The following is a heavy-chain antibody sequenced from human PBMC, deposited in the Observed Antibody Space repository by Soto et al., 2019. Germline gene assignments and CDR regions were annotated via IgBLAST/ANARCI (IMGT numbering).Heavy chain of an antibody. D-gene: IGHD4-17*01. CDR3: ARGMTTVTTLDY. J-gene: IGHJ4*02. CDR1: GGSISSGGYS. CDR2: GYHSGST. Sequence: QLQLQESGSGLVKPSQTLSLTCAVYGGSISSGGYSWSRIRQPPGKGLERIGYGYHSGSTYYNPSLKSRVTISLDRSKKQFALKLSSVTAAETAVYYCARGMTTVTTLDYWGQGTLVTVSS. V-gene: IGHV4-30-2*01.